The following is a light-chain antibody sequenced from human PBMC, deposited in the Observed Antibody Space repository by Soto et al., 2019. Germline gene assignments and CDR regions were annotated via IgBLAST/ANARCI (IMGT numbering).Light chain of an antibody. CDR3: QQYGNSLT. J-gene: IGKJ4*01. Sequence: EIVLTQSPGTLSLSPVESATLSFRASQSVSRSHLAWYQQKPGQAPRLLIYGASSRATGIPDRFSGSGSGTDFTLTINRLEPEDFAVYYCQQYGNSLTFGGGTKVDIK. CDR2: GAS. CDR1: QSVSRSH. V-gene: IGKV3-20*01.